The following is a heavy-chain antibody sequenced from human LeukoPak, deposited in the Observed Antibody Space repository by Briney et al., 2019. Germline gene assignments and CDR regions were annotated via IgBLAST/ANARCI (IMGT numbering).Heavy chain of an antibody. Sequence: PSETLSLTCTVSGGSISSSSYYWGWIRQPPGKGLEWIGSIYYSGSTYYNPSLKSRVTISVDTSKNQFSLKLSSVTAADTAVYYCAGGSHDYYYGMDVWGQGTTVTVSS. V-gene: IGHV4-39*07. CDR3: AGGSHDYYYGMDV. CDR1: GGSISSSSYY. J-gene: IGHJ6*02. D-gene: IGHD5-12*01. CDR2: IYYSGST.